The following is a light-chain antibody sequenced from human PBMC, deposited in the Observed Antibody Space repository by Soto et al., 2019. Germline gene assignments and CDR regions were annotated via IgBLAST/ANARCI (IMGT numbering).Light chain of an antibody. V-gene: IGKV3-20*01. CDR2: GAA. J-gene: IGKJ1*01. CDR1: QSVISNY. Sequence: EIVLTQSPGTLSLSPGERATLSCGASQSVISNYLAWYQQKPGQAPRLLIYGAASRATGIPARFSGSGSGTDFTLTISRMEPEDFAVYYCQQYVSSPWAFGQGTKVDI. CDR3: QQYVSSPWA.